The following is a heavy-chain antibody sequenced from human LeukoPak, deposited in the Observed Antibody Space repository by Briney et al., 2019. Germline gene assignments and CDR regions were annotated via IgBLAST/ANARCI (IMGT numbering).Heavy chain of an antibody. D-gene: IGHD3-10*01. Sequence: SETLSLTCTVSGGSISSGGYYWSWIRQHPGKGLEWIGYIYYSGSTYYNPSLKSRVTISVDTSKNQFSLKLSSVTAADTAVYYCARDHRXFGSKAXYXMDVWGQGTTVTVS. J-gene: IGHJ6*02. V-gene: IGHV4-31*03. CDR3: ARDHRXFGSKAXYXMDV. CDR2: IYYSGST. CDR1: GGSISSGGYY.